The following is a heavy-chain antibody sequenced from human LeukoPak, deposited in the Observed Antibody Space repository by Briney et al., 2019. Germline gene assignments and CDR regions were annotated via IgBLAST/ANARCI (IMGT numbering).Heavy chain of an antibody. Sequence: GGSLRLSCAASGFTFSSYAMSWVRQAPGKGLEWVSAISGSGGSTYYPDSVKGRFTISRDNSKNTLYLQMNSLRAEDPAVYYCAKDYITMVRGVPDYWGQGTLVTVSS. CDR2: ISGSGGST. V-gene: IGHV3-23*01. J-gene: IGHJ4*02. CDR1: GFTFSSYA. D-gene: IGHD3-10*01. CDR3: AKDYITMVRGVPDY.